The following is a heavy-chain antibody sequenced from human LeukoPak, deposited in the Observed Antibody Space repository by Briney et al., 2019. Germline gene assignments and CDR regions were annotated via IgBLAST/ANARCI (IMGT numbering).Heavy chain of an antibody. V-gene: IGHV3-21*06. CDR3: AALVIPAATSGGFDP. D-gene: IGHD2-2*01. J-gene: IGHJ5*02. CDR1: GFTFSSYS. Sequence: GGSLRLSCAASGFTFSSYSMNWVRQAPGKGLEWVSFISSGSNYIYYADSVKGRFTISRDNAKNSLYLQMNSLRAEDTAVYYCAALVIPAATSGGFDPWGQGTLVTVSS. CDR2: ISSGSNYI.